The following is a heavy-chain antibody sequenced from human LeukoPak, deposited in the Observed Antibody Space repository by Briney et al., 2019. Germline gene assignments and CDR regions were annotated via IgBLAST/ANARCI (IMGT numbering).Heavy chain of an antibody. D-gene: IGHD5-18*01. CDR2: ISYDGSNK. J-gene: IGHJ3*02. Sequence: PGGSLRLSCAASGLTFSSYGMHWVRQAPGKGLEWVAIISYDGSNKYYADSVKGRFTISRDNSKNTLYLQMNSLRAEDTAVYYCAKDYSCEGNTFGIWGQGTMVTVSS. V-gene: IGHV3-30*18. CDR1: GLTFSSYG. CDR3: AKDYSCEGNTFGI.